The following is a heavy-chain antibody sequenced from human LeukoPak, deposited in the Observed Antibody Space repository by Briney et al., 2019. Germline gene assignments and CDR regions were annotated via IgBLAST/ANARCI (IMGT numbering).Heavy chain of an antibody. D-gene: IGHD1-26*01. CDR1: GFTFSSYS. J-gene: IGHJ4*02. V-gene: IGHV3-21*01. CDR3: ARDRLVGATTVSY. CDR2: ISSSSSYI. Sequence: GGSLRLSCAASGFTFSSYSMNWVRQAPGKGLEWVSSISSSSSYIYYVDSVKGRFTISRDNAKNSLYLQMNSLRAEDTAVYYCARDRLVGATTVSYWGPGTLVTVSS.